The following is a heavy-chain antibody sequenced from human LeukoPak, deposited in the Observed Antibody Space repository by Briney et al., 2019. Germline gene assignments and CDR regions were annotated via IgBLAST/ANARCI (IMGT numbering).Heavy chain of an antibody. Sequence: GASVKVSCKASGYTITSYGISWVRQAPGQGLEWKGWISAYNGNTNYAQKLQGRVTMTTDTSTSTAYMELRSLRSDDTAVYYCARDKPFYDSSGYTDYWGQGTLVTVSS. V-gene: IGHV1-18*01. CDR3: ARDKPFYDSSGYTDY. D-gene: IGHD3-22*01. J-gene: IGHJ4*02. CDR2: ISAYNGNT. CDR1: GYTITSYG.